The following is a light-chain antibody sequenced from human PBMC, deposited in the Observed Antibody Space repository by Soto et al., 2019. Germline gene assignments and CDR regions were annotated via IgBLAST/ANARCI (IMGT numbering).Light chain of an antibody. CDR1: QSGSSSTY. V-gene: IGKV3-20*01. CDR3: HQYGSSPSYT. J-gene: IGKJ2*01. Sequence: EIVLTQSPGTLSSSPGERATLSCRASQSGSSSTYLARYQQKPGQAPRLHTYGASSRATGIPDRFSGSGSGTGFTLTIRRLEPEDCAVYYCHQYGSSPSYTFGQGTKVEIK. CDR2: GAS.